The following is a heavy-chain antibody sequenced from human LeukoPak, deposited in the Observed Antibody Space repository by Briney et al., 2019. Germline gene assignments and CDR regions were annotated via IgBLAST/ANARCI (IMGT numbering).Heavy chain of an antibody. D-gene: IGHD3-22*01. V-gene: IGHV3-53*01. J-gene: IGHJ3*02. CDR2: IYSGGST. CDR1: GFTVSSNY. CDR3: ARVNHYYDRRSGAFDI. Sequence: PGGSLRLSCAASGFTVSSNYMSWVRQAPGKGLEWVSVIYSGGSTYYADSVKGRFTISRDNSKNTLYLQMNSLRAEDTAVYYCARVNHYYDRRSGAFDIWGQGTMVTVSS.